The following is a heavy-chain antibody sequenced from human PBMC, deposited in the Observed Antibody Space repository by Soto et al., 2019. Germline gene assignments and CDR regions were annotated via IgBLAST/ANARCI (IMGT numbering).Heavy chain of an antibody. D-gene: IGHD6-19*01. CDR2: MSCNGDST. CDR1: GFTFSIYA. J-gene: IGHJ4*02. V-gene: IGHV3-23*01. CDR3: ARDQSSRNPLFYSDF. Sequence: PWETLSLSCAASGFTFSIYAMTWVRNPQAQGLEWVSSMSCNGDSTYNANSVKGRFTISRDNSKNTLYLQMSILRAEDTAIYYCARDQSSRNPLFYSDFWGPGTLVTVSS.